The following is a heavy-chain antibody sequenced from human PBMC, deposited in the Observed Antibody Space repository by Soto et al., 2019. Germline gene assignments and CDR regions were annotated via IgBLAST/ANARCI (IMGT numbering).Heavy chain of an antibody. CDR2: MNPNSGNT. Sequence: ASVKVSCKASGGTFSSYAISWVRQAPGQGLEWMGWMNPNSGNTGYAQKFQGRVTMTRNTSISTAYMELSSLRSEDTAVYYCARPGMASYCISTSCYSYYGMDVWGQGTTVTVSS. CDR3: ARPGMASYCISTSCYSYYGMDV. V-gene: IGHV1-8*02. CDR1: GGTFSSYA. J-gene: IGHJ6*02. D-gene: IGHD2-2*01.